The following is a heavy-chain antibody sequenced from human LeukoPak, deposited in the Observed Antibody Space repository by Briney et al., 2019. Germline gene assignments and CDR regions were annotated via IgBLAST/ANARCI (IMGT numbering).Heavy chain of an antibody. CDR3: RYFLPHFDY. CDR1: GCTFSNYA. CDR2: ISGSGGDT. J-gene: IGHJ4*02. Sequence: GGSLRLSCAASGCTFSNYAMNWVRQAPGKGLEWVSAISGSGGDTYYADSVKGRFTISRDNSKNTLYLQMNSLRAEDTAVYYCRYFLPHFDYWGQGTLVTVSS. V-gene: IGHV3-23*01. D-gene: IGHD2/OR15-2a*01.